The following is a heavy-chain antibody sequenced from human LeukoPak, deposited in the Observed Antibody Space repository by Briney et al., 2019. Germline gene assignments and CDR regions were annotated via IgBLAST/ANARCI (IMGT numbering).Heavy chain of an antibody. J-gene: IGHJ5*02. CDR1: GVSISTYY. CDR2: IYYTGST. D-gene: IGHD1-26*01. V-gene: IGHV4-59*01. Sequence: SETLSLTCTVSGVSISTYYWSWIRQPPGKGLEWIGYIYYTGSTSYNPSLKSRVTMSLDASKNQFSLELNSVTPADTAVYYCARGGNYWPQWWFDPWGRGTLVSVSS. CDR3: ARGGNYWPQWWFDP.